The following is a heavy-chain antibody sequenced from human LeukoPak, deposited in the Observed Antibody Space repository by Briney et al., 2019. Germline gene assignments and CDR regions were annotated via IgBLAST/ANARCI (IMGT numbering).Heavy chain of an antibody. CDR2: IYTSGST. V-gene: IGHV4-61*02. CDR1: GGSISSGSYY. J-gene: IGHJ4*02. D-gene: IGHD3-22*01. Sequence: SETLSLTCTVSGGSISSGSYYWSWIRQPAGKGLEWIGRIYTSGSTNYNPSLKSRVTISVDTSKNQFSLKLSSVTAADTAVYYCARVKYSKRDSSVYYPDYWGQGPLVTVSS. CDR3: ARVKYSKRDSSVYYPDY.